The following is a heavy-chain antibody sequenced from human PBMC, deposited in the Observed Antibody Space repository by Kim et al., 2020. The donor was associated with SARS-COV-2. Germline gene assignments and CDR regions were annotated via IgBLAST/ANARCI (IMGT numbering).Heavy chain of an antibody. D-gene: IGHD3-3*01. CDR2: ITTYTGHT. J-gene: IGHJ4*02. CDR1: GYTFSRYA. CDR3: ARVEGLRFLGWTENF. Sequence: ASVKVSCKASGYTFSRYAISWVRQAPGQGLEWMGWITTYTGHTNYAQSLQGRVDMTADISTNTAYMELTNLTYGDTAVYFCARVEGLRFLGWTENFWGQGTLLTVSS. V-gene: IGHV1-18*01.